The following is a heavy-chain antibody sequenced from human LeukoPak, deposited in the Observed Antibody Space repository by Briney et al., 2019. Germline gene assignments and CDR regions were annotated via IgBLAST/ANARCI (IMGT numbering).Heavy chain of an antibody. J-gene: IGHJ4*02. CDR2: IFSNDEK. D-gene: IGHD2-2*01. CDR3: ARILASTSCYDY. V-gene: IGHV2-26*01. Sequence: SGPVLVKPTETLTLTCTVSGFSLSNARMGVRWIRQPPGKALEWLAHIFSNDEKSYSTSLKSRLTISKDTSKSQVVLTMTNMDPVDTATYYCARILASTSCYDYWGQGTLVTVSS. CDR1: GFSLSNARMG.